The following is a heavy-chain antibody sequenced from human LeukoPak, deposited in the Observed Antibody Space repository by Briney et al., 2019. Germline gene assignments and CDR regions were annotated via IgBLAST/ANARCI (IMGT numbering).Heavy chain of an antibody. CDR3: AKDSRITMIVQNFGAYYYYYMDV. V-gene: IGHV3-23*01. CDR1: GFTFSSYA. J-gene: IGHJ6*03. D-gene: IGHD3-22*01. CDR2: ISGSGGST. Sequence: GGSLRLSCAASGFTFSSYAMSWVRQAPGKGLEWVSAISGSGGSTYYADSVKGRFTISRDNSKNTLYLQMNSLRAEDTAVYYCAKDSRITMIVQNFGAYYYYYMDVWGKGTTVTISS.